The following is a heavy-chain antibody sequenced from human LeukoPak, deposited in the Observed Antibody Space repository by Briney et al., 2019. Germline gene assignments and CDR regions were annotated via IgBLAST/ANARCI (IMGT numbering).Heavy chain of an antibody. D-gene: IGHD3-10*01. CDR1: GFTFSSYG. J-gene: IGHJ4*02. V-gene: IGHV3-30*18. CDR3: AKVALRGSGSYYLFDY. Sequence: GGSLRLSCAASGFTFSSYGMHWVRQAPHEVLEWVAVISYDGSNKYYADSVKGRFTISRDNSKNTLYLQMNSLRAEDTAVYYCAKVALRGSGSYYLFDYWGQGTLVTVSS. CDR2: ISYDGSNK.